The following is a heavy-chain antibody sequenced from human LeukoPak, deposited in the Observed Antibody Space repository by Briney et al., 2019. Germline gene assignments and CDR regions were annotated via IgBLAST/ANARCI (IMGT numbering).Heavy chain of an antibody. D-gene: IGHD6-19*01. CDR3: AKLAGTGGFDY. Sequence: PGGSLRLSCVASGFTFDDYGMSWVRHAPGKGQEWVSGINWNGGRTGYADSVKGRLTISRDNAKNSLYLQMNSLRAEDTALYYCAKLAGTGGFDYWGQGTLVTVSS. V-gene: IGHV3-20*04. CDR1: GFTFDDYG. J-gene: IGHJ4*02. CDR2: INWNGGRT.